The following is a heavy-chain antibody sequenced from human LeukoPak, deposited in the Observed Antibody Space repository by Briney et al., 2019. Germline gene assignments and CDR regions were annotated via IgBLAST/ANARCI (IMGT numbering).Heavy chain of an antibody. CDR3: ARGNSSGWSVELDY. CDR1: GFTFSSYE. J-gene: IGHJ4*02. Sequence: PGGSLRLSCAASGFTFSSYEMNWVCQAPGKGLEWVSYISSSGSTIYYADSVKGRFTISRDNAKNSLYLQMNSLRAEDTAVYYCARGNSSGWSVELDYWGQGTLVTVSS. D-gene: IGHD6-19*01. V-gene: IGHV3-48*03. CDR2: ISSSGSTI.